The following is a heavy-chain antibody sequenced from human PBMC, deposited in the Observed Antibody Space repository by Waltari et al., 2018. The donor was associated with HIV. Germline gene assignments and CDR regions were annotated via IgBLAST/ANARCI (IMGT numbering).Heavy chain of an antibody. D-gene: IGHD2-2*01. CDR3: ARDPQYCSSTSCSYYFDY. Sequence: QVQLVESGGGVVQPGRSLRLSCAAPGFTFSSYDLPWVRQAPGKGLEWVAVSSYEESNKTYADSVKGRFTISRDNSKNTLYLQMNSLRAEDTAVYYCARDPQYCSSTSCSYYFDYWGQGTLFTVSS. V-gene: IGHV3-30-3*01. J-gene: IGHJ4*02. CDR2: SSYEESNK. CDR1: GFTFSSYD.